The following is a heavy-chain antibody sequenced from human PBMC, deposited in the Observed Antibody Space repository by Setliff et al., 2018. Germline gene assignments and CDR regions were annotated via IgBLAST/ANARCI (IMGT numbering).Heavy chain of an antibody. CDR2: INTRTGNP. CDR3: ATGSLVAAGTGH. Sequence: ASVKVSCKASGYSFLSYGITWVRQAPGQGLEWMGYINTRTGNPMYAQGFTGRFVFSLDPSVSTAYLQISSLKAGDTALYYCATGSLVAAGTGHWGQGTLVTVSS. D-gene: IGHD6-13*01. CDR1: GYSFLSYG. V-gene: IGHV7-4-1*02. J-gene: IGHJ4*02.